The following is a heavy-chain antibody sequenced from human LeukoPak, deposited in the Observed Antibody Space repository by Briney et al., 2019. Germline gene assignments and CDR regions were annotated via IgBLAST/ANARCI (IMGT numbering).Heavy chain of an antibody. J-gene: IGHJ4*02. Sequence: GASVKVSCKASGGTFSSYATSWVRQAPGQGLEWMGRIIPILGIANYAQKFQGRVTITADKSTSTAYMELSSLRSEDTAVYYCARDLPPVGYDYVWGSYHRSFDYWGQGTLVTVSS. V-gene: IGHV1-69*04. CDR2: IIPILGIA. D-gene: IGHD3-16*02. CDR3: ARDLPPVGYDYVWGSYHRSFDY. CDR1: GGTFSSYA.